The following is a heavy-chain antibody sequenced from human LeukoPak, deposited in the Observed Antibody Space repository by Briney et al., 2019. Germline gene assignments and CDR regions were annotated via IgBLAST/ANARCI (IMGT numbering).Heavy chain of an antibody. V-gene: IGHV3-48*03. Sequence: GGSLRLSCAASGFTFSSYEMNWVRQAPGKGLEWVSYISSSGSTIYYADSVKGRFTISRDNAKNSLYLQMNSLRAEDTAVYYCARVRRNSSSWYRGYYYYYYMDVWGKGTTVTISS. CDR3: ARVRRNSSSWYRGYYYYYYMDV. CDR1: GFTFSSYE. D-gene: IGHD6-13*01. J-gene: IGHJ6*03. CDR2: ISSSGSTI.